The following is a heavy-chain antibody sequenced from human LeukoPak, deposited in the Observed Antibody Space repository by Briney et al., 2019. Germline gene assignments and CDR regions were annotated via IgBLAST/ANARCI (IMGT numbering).Heavy chain of an antibody. Sequence: SETLSLTCTVSGGSISSYYWSWIRQPPGKGLEWIGYIYTSGSTNYNPSLKSRVTISVDTSKNQFSLKLSSMTAADTAVYYCARQRGRGYSYGYDGDAFDIWGQGTMVTVSS. CDR2: IYTSGST. V-gene: IGHV4-4*09. D-gene: IGHD5-18*01. CDR3: ARQRGRGYSYGYDGDAFDI. J-gene: IGHJ3*02. CDR1: GGSISSYY.